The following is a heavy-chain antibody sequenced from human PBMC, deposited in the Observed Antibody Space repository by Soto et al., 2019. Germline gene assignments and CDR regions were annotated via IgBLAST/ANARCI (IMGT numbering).Heavy chain of an antibody. CDR3: IVTLRVSSFDY. CDR2: IRTKPNSYAT. CDR1: GFTFSGSA. J-gene: IGHJ4*02. D-gene: IGHD1-26*01. Sequence: GGSLRLSCAASGFTFSGSAMHWVRQASGKGLEWIGRIRTKPNSYATAYAASVKGRFTISRDDSKNTAYLQMNSLETEDTAVYYCIVTLRVSSFDYWGQGALVTVSS. V-gene: IGHV3-73*01.